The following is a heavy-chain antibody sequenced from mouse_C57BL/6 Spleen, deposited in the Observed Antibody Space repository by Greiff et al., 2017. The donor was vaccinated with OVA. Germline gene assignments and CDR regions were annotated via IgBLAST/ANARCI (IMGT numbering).Heavy chain of an antibody. CDR3: ARELAFAY. CDR1: GYTFTDYN. CDR2: INPNNGGT. Sequence: EVKLQESGPELVKPGASVKIPCKASGYTFTDYNMDWVKPSHGKSLEWIGDINPNNGGTIYNQKFKGKATLTVDKSSSTAYMELRSLTSEDTAVYYCARELAFAYWGQGTLVTVSA. V-gene: IGHV1-18*01. J-gene: IGHJ3*01.